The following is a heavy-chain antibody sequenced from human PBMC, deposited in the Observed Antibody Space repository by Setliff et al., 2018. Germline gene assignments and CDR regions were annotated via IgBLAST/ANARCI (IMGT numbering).Heavy chain of an antibody. D-gene: IGHD5-18*01. CDR1: VGSIRSSSYY. CDR3: ARGRGYSYVGITYYFDY. J-gene: IGHJ4*02. V-gene: IGHV4-39*07. CDR2: IYYSGST. Sequence: SLTCTVSVGSIRSSSYYWGWIRQPPGKGLEWIGGIYYSGSTYYNPSLKSRVTISVDTSKNQFSLKLSSVTAADTAVYYCARGRGYSYVGITYYFDYWGQGTLVTVSS.